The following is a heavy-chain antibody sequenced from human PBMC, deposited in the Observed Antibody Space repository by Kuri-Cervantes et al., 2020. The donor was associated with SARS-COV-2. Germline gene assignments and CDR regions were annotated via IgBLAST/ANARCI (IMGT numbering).Heavy chain of an antibody. CDR3: AKDPAHDYGGDAFDI. CDR1: GFTFDEYA. Sequence: GGSLRLSCAASGFTFDEYAMHWVRQAPGKGLEWVAGISWNSGSIGYADSVKGRFTISRDNAKNSLYLQMNSLRAEDTALYYCAKDPAHDYGGDAFDIWGQGTMVTVSS. D-gene: IGHD4-23*01. V-gene: IGHV3-9*01. J-gene: IGHJ3*02. CDR2: ISWNSGSI.